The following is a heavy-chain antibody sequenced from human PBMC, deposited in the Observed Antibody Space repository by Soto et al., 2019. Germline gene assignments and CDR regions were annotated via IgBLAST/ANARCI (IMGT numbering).Heavy chain of an antibody. Sequence: SQTLSLTCAISGDSVSSNSAAWNWIRQSPSRGLEWLGRTYYRSKWYNDYAVSVKSRITINPDTSKNQFSLQLNYVTPEDTAVYYCARISRYYDILTGYYIDYYYYGMDVWGQGTTVTGSS. CDR1: GDSVSSNSAA. CDR3: ARISRYYDILTGYYIDYYYYGMDV. CDR2: TYYRSKWYN. J-gene: IGHJ6*02. D-gene: IGHD3-9*01. V-gene: IGHV6-1*01.